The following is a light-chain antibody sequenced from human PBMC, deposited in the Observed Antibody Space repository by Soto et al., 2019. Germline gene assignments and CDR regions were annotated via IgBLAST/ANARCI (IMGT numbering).Light chain of an antibody. V-gene: IGKV1-39*01. CDR3: LQLFDSQIT. CDR2: ASS. J-gene: IGKJ5*01. Sequence: DIQMTQSPSSLSASVGDRVTITCRSSQSISSYLNWYQQKPGKAPKLLIYASSSLQSGVPSRFSGRGSGTDFTLTISSLQPEDFETYYCLQLFDSQITFGQGTRLEIK. CDR1: QSISSY.